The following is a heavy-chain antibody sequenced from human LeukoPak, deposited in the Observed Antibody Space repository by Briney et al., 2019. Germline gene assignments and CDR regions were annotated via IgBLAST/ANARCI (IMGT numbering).Heavy chain of an antibody. CDR3: ARGPDYYDSSGYTLDY. CDR1: GFTFSSYA. J-gene: IGHJ4*02. D-gene: IGHD3-22*01. CDR2: ISYDGSNK. Sequence: GGSVRLSCAASGFTFSSYAMHWVRQAPGKGLEGVAVISYDGSNKFYADSVKGRFTIARDNSKNTLYLQMNSLRAEDTAVYYCARGPDYYDSSGYTLDYWGQGTLATVSS. V-gene: IGHV3-30*01.